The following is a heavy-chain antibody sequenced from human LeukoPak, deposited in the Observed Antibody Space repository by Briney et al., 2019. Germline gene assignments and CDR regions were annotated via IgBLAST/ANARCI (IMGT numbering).Heavy chain of an antibody. CDR3: ARGLFGVFDY. V-gene: IGHV4-59*01. D-gene: IGHD3-3*01. CDR1: GRSTSSYY. J-gene: IGHJ4*02. Sequence: SETMSLTCTVSGRSTSSYYWRWVRQPPGKGLEWIGYIYYSGSPNYNPSLKSRVTISVDTSNDQFSLKLSSVTAADTAVYYCARGLFGVFDYWGQGTLVTVSS. CDR2: IYYSGSP.